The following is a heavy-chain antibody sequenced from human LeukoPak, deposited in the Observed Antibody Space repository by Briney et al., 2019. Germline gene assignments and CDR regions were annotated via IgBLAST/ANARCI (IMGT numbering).Heavy chain of an antibody. J-gene: IGHJ6*02. CDR2: ISYDGSNK. CDR1: GFTFSSYA. V-gene: IGHV3-30-3*01. D-gene: IGHD6-13*01. CDR3: ARSSSWYDVYYYGMDV. Sequence: GRSLRLSCAASGFTFSSYAMHWVRQAPGKGLEWVAVISYDGSNKYYADSVKGRFTISRDNSKNTLYLQMNSLRAEDTAVYYCARSSSWYDVYYYGMDVWGQGTTVTVSS.